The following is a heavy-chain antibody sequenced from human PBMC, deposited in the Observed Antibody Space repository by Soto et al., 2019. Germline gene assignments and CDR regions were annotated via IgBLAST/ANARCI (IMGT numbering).Heavy chain of an antibody. Sequence: EVQLVESGGGLVKPGGSLRLSCAASGFTFSNAWMNWVRQAPGKGLEWVGRIKSKTDGGTTDYAAHVKGRFTISRDESKNTLYLQRNSLKTEDAVVYYCTTAPRAGGIYCGGGSCYSDYWGQGTLVTVSS. J-gene: IGHJ4*02. V-gene: IGHV3-15*07. CDR3: TTAPRAGGIYCGGGSCYSDY. CDR2: IKSKTDGGTT. CDR1: GFTFSNAW. D-gene: IGHD2-15*01.